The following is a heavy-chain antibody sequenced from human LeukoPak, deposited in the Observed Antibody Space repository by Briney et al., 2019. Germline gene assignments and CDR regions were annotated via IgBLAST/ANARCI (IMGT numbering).Heavy chain of an antibody. D-gene: IGHD4-17*01. CDR3: ARDPYGDYYFDY. Sequence: SEALSLTCTVSGGSISSGGYYWSWIRQHPGKGLEWIGYIYYSGSTYYNPSLKSRVTISVDTSKNQFSLKLSSVTAADTAVYYCARDPYGDYYFDYWGQGTLVTVSS. CDR2: IYYSGST. CDR1: GGSISSGGYY. V-gene: IGHV4-31*03. J-gene: IGHJ4*02.